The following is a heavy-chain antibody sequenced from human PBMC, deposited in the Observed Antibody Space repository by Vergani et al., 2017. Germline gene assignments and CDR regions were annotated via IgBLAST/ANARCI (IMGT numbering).Heavy chain of an antibody. V-gene: IGHV5-51*01. Sequence: EVQLVQSGAEVQKPGATVKISCKGSGYSFTSYWIGWVRQMPGKGLEWMGIIYPGDSDTRYSPSFQGQVTISADKSISTAYLQWISLKASNTAMYYCARPISRGDFYFDYWGQGTLVTVSS. D-gene: IGHD5-24*01. J-gene: IGHJ4*02. CDR1: GYSFTSYW. CDR2: IYPGDSDT. CDR3: ARPISRGDFYFDY.